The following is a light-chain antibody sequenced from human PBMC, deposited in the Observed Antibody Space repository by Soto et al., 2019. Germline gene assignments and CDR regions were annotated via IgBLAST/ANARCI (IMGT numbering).Light chain of an antibody. J-gene: IGLJ2*01. CDR1: SSNIGADYD. Sequence: QSALTQPPSVSGAPGQRVTISCTGSSSNIGADYDVHWYQQLPGTAPKLLFYGNSNRPSGVPDRFSGSKSGTSASLAITGLQAEDEADYYCQSYDSSLSGVVFGGGTQLTVL. V-gene: IGLV1-40*01. CDR2: GNS. CDR3: QSYDSSLSGVV.